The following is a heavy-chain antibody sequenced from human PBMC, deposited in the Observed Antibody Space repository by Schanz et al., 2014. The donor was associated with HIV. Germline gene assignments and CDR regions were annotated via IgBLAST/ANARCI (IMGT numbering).Heavy chain of an antibody. J-gene: IGHJ4*02. CDR3: ARAGVTDLFDH. CDR1: GFTFSTYG. V-gene: IGHV3-33*01. D-gene: IGHD2-21*02. Sequence: QVQLVESGGRVVQPGRSLRLSCAASGFTFSTYGMHWVRQAPGKGLEWVAVIWYDGSNKYYADSVKGRFTISRDNSKNTLYLRMNSLRAEDTAVYYCARAGVTDLFDHWGQGTLITVSS. CDR2: IWYDGSNK.